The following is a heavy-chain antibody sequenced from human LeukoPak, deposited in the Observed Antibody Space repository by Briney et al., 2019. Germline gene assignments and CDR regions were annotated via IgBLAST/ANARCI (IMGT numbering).Heavy chain of an antibody. V-gene: IGHV4-38-2*02. CDR3: ARDSPGFRFLGEQEPKYYYYMDV. D-gene: IGHD3-3*01. Sequence: SETLSLTCTVSGYSISSGYYWGWIRRPPGKGLEWIGSIYYSGSTYYNPSLKSRVTISVDTSKNQFSLKLSSVTAADTAVYYCARDSPGFRFLGEQEPKYYYYMDVWGKGTTVTVSS. J-gene: IGHJ6*03. CDR1: GYSISSGYY. CDR2: IYYSGST.